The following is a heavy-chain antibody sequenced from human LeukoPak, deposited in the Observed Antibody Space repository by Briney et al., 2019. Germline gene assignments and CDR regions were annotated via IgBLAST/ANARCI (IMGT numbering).Heavy chain of an antibody. D-gene: IGHD2-2*02. Sequence: SQTLSLTCTVSGGSISSGSYYWSWIRQPAGKGLEWIGRIYTSGSTNYNPSLKSRVTISVDTSKNQFSLKLSSVTAADTAVYYCARGVEGYCSSTSCYTPVLVDYWGQGTLVTVSS. CDR3: ARGVEGYCSSTSCYTPVLVDY. CDR1: GGSISSGSYY. CDR2: IYTSGST. J-gene: IGHJ4*02. V-gene: IGHV4-61*02.